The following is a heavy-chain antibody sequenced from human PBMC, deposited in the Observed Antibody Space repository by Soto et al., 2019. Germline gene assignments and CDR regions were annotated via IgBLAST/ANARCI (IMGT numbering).Heavy chain of an antibody. Sequence: QVQLVQSGAEVKKPGASVKVSCKASGYTFTSYGISWVRQAPGQGLEWMGWISAYNGNTNYAQKLQGSVTMTTAPSTSTAYMGVRSLRTADTAVYSYASNTGYRGRGEYWGQGTLVSVSS. V-gene: IGHV1-18*01. J-gene: IGHJ1*01. CDR1: GYTFTSYG. CDR2: ISAYNGNT. D-gene: IGHD2-15*01. CDR3: ASNTGYRGRGEY.